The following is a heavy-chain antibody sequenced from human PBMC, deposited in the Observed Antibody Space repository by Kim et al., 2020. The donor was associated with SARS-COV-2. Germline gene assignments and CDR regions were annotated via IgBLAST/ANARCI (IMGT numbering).Heavy chain of an antibody. CDR3: ARCYYGSGSYYNTYYYYGMDV. D-gene: IGHD3-10*01. CDR1: GGTFSSYA. J-gene: IGHJ6*02. CDR2: IIPIFGTA. V-gene: IGHV1-69*13. Sequence: SVKVSCKASGGTFSSYAISWVRQAPGQGLEWMGGIIPIFGTANYAQKFQGRVTITADESTSTAYMELSSLRSEDTAVYYCARCYYGSGSYYNTYYYYGMDVWGQGTTVTVSS.